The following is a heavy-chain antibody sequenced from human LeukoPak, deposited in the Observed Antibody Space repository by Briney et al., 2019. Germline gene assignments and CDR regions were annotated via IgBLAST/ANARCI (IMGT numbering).Heavy chain of an antibody. J-gene: IGHJ4*02. CDR1: GFTFSSYA. Sequence: PGGSLRLSCAASGFTFSSYAMHWVRQAPGKSLEELAIISYDGRNKYYVDSVKGRFTISRDNSKNTLYLQMNSLRAEDTAVYYCAREEKELLHFDYWGQGTLVTVSS. D-gene: IGHD1-26*01. V-gene: IGHV3-30*04. CDR2: ISYDGRNK. CDR3: AREEKELLHFDY.